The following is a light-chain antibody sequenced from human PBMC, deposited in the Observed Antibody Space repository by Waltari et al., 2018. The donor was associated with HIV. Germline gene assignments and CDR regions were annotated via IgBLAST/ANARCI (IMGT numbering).Light chain of an antibody. J-gene: IGLJ3*02. V-gene: IGLV7-43*01. CDR1: TGAVTSGYY. Sequence: QTVVTQEPSLTVPTGGTVNLTCASSTGAVTSGYYPNWFQQKPGQAPRSLIYNINDKHSWTPARFSGSLLGGKVALTLSGVQPEDEAEYHCLLYYGGAWVFGGGTKLTVL. CDR2: NIN. CDR3: LLYYGGAWV.